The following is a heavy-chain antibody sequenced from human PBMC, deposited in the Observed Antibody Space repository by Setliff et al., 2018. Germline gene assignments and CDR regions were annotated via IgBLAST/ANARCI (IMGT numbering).Heavy chain of an antibody. CDR3: ARHLLVQGTYHFDY. CDR2: MYYSGST. V-gene: IGHV4-39*01. D-gene: IGHD3-10*01. Sequence: PSETLSLTCSVSGGSISSGSYYWGWIRQSPGKGLEWIGSMYYSGSTYYNPSLKGRVTLSVGTTKNQFSLKLTSMTAADTAVYFCARHLLVQGTYHFDYWGQGSPVTV. CDR1: GGSISSGSYY. J-gene: IGHJ4*02.